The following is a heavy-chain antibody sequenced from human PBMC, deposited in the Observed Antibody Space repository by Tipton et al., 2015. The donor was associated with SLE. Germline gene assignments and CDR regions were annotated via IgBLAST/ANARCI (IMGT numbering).Heavy chain of an antibody. Sequence: GSLRLSCVGSGFTFSPYSMTWVRQAPGKGLDWVSTISGGGGSLFYADSVKGRFTTSRDNSRNTVYLEMNSLRPEDTALYYCAKGPNYYESSHYSGFDYWGQGTLVTVSS. D-gene: IGHD3-22*01. J-gene: IGHJ4*02. V-gene: IGHV3-23*01. CDR3: AKGPNYYESSHYSGFDY. CDR1: GFTFSPYS. CDR2: ISGGGGSL.